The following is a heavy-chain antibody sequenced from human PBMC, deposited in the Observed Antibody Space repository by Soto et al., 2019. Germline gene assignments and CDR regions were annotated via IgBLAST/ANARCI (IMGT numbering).Heavy chain of an antibody. CDR1: GYTFTGYY. CDR2: INPNSGGT. D-gene: IGHD6-19*01. Sequence: ASVKVSCKASGYTFTGYYMHWVRQAPGQGLEWMGWINPNSGGTNYAQKFQGRVTMTRDTSISTAYMELSRLRSDDTAVYYCARPIAVTPYYYGMDVWGQGTTGTVSS. J-gene: IGHJ6*02. CDR3: ARPIAVTPYYYGMDV. V-gene: IGHV1-2*02.